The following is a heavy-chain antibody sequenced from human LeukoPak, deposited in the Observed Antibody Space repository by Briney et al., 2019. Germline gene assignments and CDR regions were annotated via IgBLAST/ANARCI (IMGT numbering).Heavy chain of an antibody. CDR2: IHPSGTL. V-gene: IGHV4-31*03. J-gene: IGHJ4*02. Sequence: PSQTLSLTCTVSGASFSSGDQYWNWIRQSPGKGLEWIGSIHPSGTLYNNPSLESRVTISIDTSMNQFSLNLNSVTAADTAVYFCSRGLDSRKLGYWGQGTLVTVSS. CDR1: GASFSSGDQY. CDR3: SRGLDSRKLGY. D-gene: IGHD3-22*01.